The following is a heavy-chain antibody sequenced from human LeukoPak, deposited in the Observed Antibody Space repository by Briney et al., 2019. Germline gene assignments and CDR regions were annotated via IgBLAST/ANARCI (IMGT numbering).Heavy chain of an antibody. J-gene: IGHJ4*02. V-gene: IGHV3-30*18. D-gene: IGHD2-15*01. CDR2: ISYDGSNK. CDR1: EFTFRTYG. Sequence: PGGSLRLSCAASEFTFRTYGMHWVRQAPGKGLEWVAVISYDGSNKYYADSVKGRFTISRDNSKNTLYLQMNSLRAEDTAVYYCAKPDTETDIVVVVAAPPPFDYWGQGTLVTVSS. CDR3: AKPDTETDIVVVVAAPPPFDY.